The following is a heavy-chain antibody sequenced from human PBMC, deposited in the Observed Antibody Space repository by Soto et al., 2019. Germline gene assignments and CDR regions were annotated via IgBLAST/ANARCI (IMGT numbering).Heavy chain of an antibody. CDR2: ITGSGGDT. V-gene: IGHV3-23*01. J-gene: IGHJ4*02. D-gene: IGHD6-25*01. Sequence: EVQLLESGGGLVQPGGSLRLSCAASGFTFSDYAMSWVRQAPGKGLEWVSAITGSGGDTYHADSVKGRFTISRDNSKNTLFLQMTRLRADDTALYYCAKGSASGSPCYFDFWGQGALVTVSS. CDR1: GFTFSDYA. CDR3: AKGSASGSPCYFDF.